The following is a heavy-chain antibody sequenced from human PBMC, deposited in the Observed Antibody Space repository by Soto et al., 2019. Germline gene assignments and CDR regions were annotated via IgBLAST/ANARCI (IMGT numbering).Heavy chain of an antibody. J-gene: IGHJ3*02. CDR2: INHSGST. Sequence: QVQLQQWGAGLLKPSETLSLTCAVYGGSFSGYYWSWIRQPPGKGLEWIGEINHSGSTNYNPSLKRRVTISVDTSKNQFSLKLSSVTAADTAVYYCARAYEYYDILTGYYKDSAFDIWGQGTMVTVSS. CDR3: ARAYEYYDILTGYYKDSAFDI. CDR1: GGSFSGYY. V-gene: IGHV4-34*01. D-gene: IGHD3-9*01.